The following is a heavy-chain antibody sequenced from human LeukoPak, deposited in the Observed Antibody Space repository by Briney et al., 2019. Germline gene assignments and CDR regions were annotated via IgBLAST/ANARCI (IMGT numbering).Heavy chain of an antibody. CDR1: GGPISSYY. CDR2: IYTSGST. CDR3: ARQSSGWQIDY. J-gene: IGHJ4*02. Sequence: PSETLSLTCTVSGGPISSYYWSWIRQPPGKGLEWIGYIYTSGSTNYNPSLKSRVTISVDTSKNQFSLKLSSVTAADTAVYYCARQSSGWQIDYWGQGTLVTVSS. D-gene: IGHD6-19*01. V-gene: IGHV4-4*09.